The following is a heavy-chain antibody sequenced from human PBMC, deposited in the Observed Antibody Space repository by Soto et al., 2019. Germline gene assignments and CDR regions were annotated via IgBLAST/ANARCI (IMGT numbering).Heavy chain of an antibody. D-gene: IGHD3-22*01. CDR1: GGTFSSYA. Sequence: QVQLVQSGAEVKKPGSSVKVSCKASGGTFSSYAISWVRQAPGQGLEWMGGIIPIFGTANYAQKFQGRVTITADESTSTAYMELSSLRSEDTAVDYCATYDSSGYRAVSCFYWGQGTLVTVSS. J-gene: IGHJ4*02. CDR2: IIPIFGTA. V-gene: IGHV1-69*12. CDR3: ATYDSSGYRAVSCFY.